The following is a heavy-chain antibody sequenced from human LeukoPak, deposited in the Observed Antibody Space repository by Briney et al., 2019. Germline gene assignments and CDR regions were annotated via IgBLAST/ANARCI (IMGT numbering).Heavy chain of an antibody. Sequence: PGRSLRLSCAASGFTFSSYGMHWVRQAPGKGLEWVAVIWYDGSNKYYADSVKGRFTISRDNSKNTLYLQMNSLRAEDTAVYYCARDLYCSGGSCYANWFDPWGQGTLVTVSS. V-gene: IGHV3-33*01. CDR2: IWYDGSNK. CDR3: ARDLYCSGGSCYANWFDP. J-gene: IGHJ5*02. CDR1: GFTFSSYG. D-gene: IGHD2-15*01.